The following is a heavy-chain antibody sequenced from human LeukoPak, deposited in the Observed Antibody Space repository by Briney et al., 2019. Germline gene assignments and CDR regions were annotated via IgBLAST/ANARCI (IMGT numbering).Heavy chain of an antibody. CDR1: GFIFSDYW. J-gene: IGHJ4*02. V-gene: IGHV3-7*01. Sequence: SGGSLRLSCAASGFIFSDYWMGWVRQAPGKGREWVASIKQDGNEQYYVDSVRGRFTISRDNSKDSLFLQMDSLRDDDTAVYYCGRERVSAYDYWGQGTLVTVSS. CDR2: IKQDGNEQ. CDR3: GRERVSAYDY.